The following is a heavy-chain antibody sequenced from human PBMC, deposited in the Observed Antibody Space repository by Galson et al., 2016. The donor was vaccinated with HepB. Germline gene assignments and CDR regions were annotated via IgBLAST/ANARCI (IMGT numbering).Heavy chain of an antibody. V-gene: IGHV3-33*01. CDR1: GFAFNKYG. CDR3: AREWRQLAGGWFDP. D-gene: IGHD1-1*01. CDR2: IWYDGSGH. J-gene: IGHJ5*02. Sequence: SLRLSCAGSGFAFNKYGMHWIRQAPGKGLEWVAFIWYDGSGHYYSDSVKGRFTISRDNSRSTLSLQMTSLRAEDTAMYYCAREWRQLAGGWFDPWGQGALVIVSS.